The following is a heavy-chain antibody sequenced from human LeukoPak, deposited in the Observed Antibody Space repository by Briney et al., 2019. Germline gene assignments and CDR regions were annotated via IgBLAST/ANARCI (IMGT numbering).Heavy chain of an antibody. D-gene: IGHD3-9*01. CDR1: GFTFSSYW. V-gene: IGHV3-15*01. Sequence: PGGSLRLSCAASGFTFSSYWMHWVRQAPGKGLEWVGRIKSKTDGGTTDYAAPVKGRFTISRDDSKNTLYLQMNSLKTEDTAVYYCTTARGRYFDWQQTPYAFDIRGQGTMVTVSS. J-gene: IGHJ3*02. CDR2: IKSKTDGGTT. CDR3: TTARGRYFDWQQTPYAFDI.